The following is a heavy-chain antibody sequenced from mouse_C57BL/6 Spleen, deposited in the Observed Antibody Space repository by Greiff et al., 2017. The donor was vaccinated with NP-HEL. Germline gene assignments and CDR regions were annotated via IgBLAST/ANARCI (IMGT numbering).Heavy chain of an antibody. CDR2: IDPSDSYT. Sequence: QVQLQQPGAELVMPGASVQLSCKASGYTFTSYWMHWVKQRPGQGLEWIGEIDPSDSYTNYNQKFKGKSTLTVDKSSSTAYMQLSSLTSEDSAVYYCARSGFAYWGQGTLVTVSA. J-gene: IGHJ3*01. V-gene: IGHV1-69*01. CDR3: ARSGFAY. CDR1: GYTFTSYW.